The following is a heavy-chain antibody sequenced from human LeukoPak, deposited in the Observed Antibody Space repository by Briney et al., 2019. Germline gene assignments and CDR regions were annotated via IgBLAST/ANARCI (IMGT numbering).Heavy chain of an antibody. Sequence: TSETLSLTCTVSGGSISSYYWSWIRQPAGKGLEWIGRIYTSGSTNYNPSLKSRVTMSVDTSKNQFSLKLSSVTAADTAVYYCARERGILTGYYPYYYYYMDVWGKGTTVTISS. D-gene: IGHD3-9*01. J-gene: IGHJ6*03. CDR1: GGSISSYY. V-gene: IGHV4-4*07. CDR3: ARERGILTGYYPYYYYYMDV. CDR2: IYTSGST.